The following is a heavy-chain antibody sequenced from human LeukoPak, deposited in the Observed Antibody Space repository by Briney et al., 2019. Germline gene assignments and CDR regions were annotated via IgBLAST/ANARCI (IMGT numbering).Heavy chain of an antibody. CDR1: GFTFSDYY. CDR3: ARDKYSSSPDI. J-gene: IGHJ3*02. V-gene: IGHV3-7*01. Sequence: PGGSLRLSCAASGFTFSDYYMSWIRQAPGKGLEWVANIKQDGSEKYYVDSVKGRFTISRDNAKNSLYLQMNSLRAEDTAVYYCARDKYSSSPDIWGQGTMVTVSS. D-gene: IGHD6-13*01. CDR2: IKQDGSEK.